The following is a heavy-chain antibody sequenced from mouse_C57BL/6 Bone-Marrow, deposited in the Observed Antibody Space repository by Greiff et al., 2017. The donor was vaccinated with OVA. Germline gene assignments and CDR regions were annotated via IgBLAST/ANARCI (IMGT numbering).Heavy chain of an antibody. CDR3: ARGNDGSHGYFDV. J-gene: IGHJ1*03. Sequence: VQLQQSGAELVKPGASVKMSCKASGYTFTTSPIEWMKQSHGKSLEWIGHFHPCNDDTKYNEKFKGKATLTVEKSSSTVYWELSRLTSDDSAVYYFARGNDGSHGYFDVWGTGTTVTVSA. CDR1: GYTFTTSP. D-gene: IGHD1-1*01. CDR2: FHPCNDDT. V-gene: IGHV1-47*01.